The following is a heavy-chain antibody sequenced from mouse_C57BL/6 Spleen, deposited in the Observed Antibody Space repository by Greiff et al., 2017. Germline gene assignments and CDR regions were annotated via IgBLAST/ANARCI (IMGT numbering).Heavy chain of an antibody. J-gene: IGHJ4*01. V-gene: IGHV6-3*01. CDR3: TGNYYKDAMDY. Sequence: EVKVEESGGGLVQPGGSMKLSCVASGFTFSNYWMNWVRQSPEKGLEWVAQIRLKSDNYATHYAESVKGRFTSSRDDSKSSVYLQMNKLRAEDTGIYYWTGNYYKDAMDYWGQGTSVTVSS. CDR2: IRLKSDNYAT. D-gene: IGHD2-12*01. CDR1: GFTFSNYW.